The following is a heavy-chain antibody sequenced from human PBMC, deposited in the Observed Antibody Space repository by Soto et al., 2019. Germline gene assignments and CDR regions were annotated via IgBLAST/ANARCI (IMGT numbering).Heavy chain of an antibody. CDR2: ISGSGGST. V-gene: IGHV3-23*01. CDR1: VFAFSSYA. Sequence: PVGSLRLSCASSVFAFSSYAMSCVRHSPGKWLEWVSAISGSGGSTYYADSVKGRFTISRDNSKNTLYLQMNSLRAEDTAVYYCAKDSINYYDSSGYLSGMEVWGQRTTVTVSS. J-gene: IGHJ6*01. CDR3: AKDSINYYDSSGYLSGMEV. D-gene: IGHD3-22*01.